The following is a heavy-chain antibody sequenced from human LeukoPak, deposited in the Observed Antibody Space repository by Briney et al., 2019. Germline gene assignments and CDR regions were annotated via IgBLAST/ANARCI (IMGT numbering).Heavy chain of an antibody. V-gene: IGHV4-59*01. Sequence: SETLSLTCTVSGASITRYFWNWIRQPPGKELEWIGYISSGGSTNYNPSLKSRVTISVDTSKNQFSLKLSSVTAADTAVYYCARYGVSGAATEWFDPWGQGTLVTVSS. CDR3: ARYGVSGAATEWFDP. CDR1: GASITRYF. J-gene: IGHJ5*02. D-gene: IGHD1-26*01. CDR2: ISSGGST.